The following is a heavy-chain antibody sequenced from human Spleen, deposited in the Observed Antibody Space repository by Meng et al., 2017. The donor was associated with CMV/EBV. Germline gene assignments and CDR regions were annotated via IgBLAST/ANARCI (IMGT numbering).Heavy chain of an antibody. CDR3: AGDAPGGDGLRFLEWHYYYYGMDV. D-gene: IGHD3-3*01. CDR2: ISYDGGDK. Sequence: GGSLRLSCAASGFNFLTSAVHWVRRTPGKGLEWLAAISYDGGDKYYADSVKGRFTISRDNSRDTLSLQMYSLESEDTAVYYCAGDAPGGDGLRFLEWHYYYYGMDVWGQGTTVTVSS. V-gene: IGHV3-30*04. CDR1: GFNFLTSA. J-gene: IGHJ6*02.